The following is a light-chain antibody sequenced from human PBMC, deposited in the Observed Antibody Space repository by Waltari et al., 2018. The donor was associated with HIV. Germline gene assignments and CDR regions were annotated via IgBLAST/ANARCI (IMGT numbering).Light chain of an antibody. J-gene: IGLJ2*01. V-gene: IGLV2-23*02. CDR3: CSYAGSRGVV. Sequence: QSALTQPASESGSPGQSITISCTGTSSDVGSYNLFSWYQHHPPKAPQVLIYEVTKRPSGFSNRFSGSKSGNTASLTSAGLQAEDESDYYCCSYAGSRGVVFGGGTKLTVL. CDR2: EVT. CDR1: SSDVGSYNL.